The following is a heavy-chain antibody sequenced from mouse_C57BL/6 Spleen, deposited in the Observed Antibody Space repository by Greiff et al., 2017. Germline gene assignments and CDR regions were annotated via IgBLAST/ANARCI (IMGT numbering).Heavy chain of an antibody. CDR3: ASTVVEYFDV. D-gene: IGHD1-1*01. CDR2: IYPGDGDT. Sequence: QVQLQQSGPELVKPGASMKISCKASGYAFSSSWMNWVKQRPGKGLEWIGRIYPGDGDTNYNGKFKGKATLTADKSSSTAYMQLSSLTSEDSAVYFCASTVVEYFDVWGTGTTVTVSS. V-gene: IGHV1-82*01. CDR1: GYAFSSSW. J-gene: IGHJ1*03.